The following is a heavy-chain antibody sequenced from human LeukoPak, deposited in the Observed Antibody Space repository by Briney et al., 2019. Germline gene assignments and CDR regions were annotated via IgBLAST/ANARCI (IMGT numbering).Heavy chain of an antibody. J-gene: IGHJ5*02. V-gene: IGHV4-31*03. CDR1: GGSINSGGYY. Sequence: PSETLSLTCNVSGGSINSGGYYWSWIRQHPGKGLEWLGYISNNGNTYYSPSFEGRTSMSVDTSKNQFSLRLTLVTAADTAIYYCARTTVHPNKFDPWGQGTLVTVSS. CDR3: ARTTVHPNKFDP. D-gene: IGHD1-1*01. CDR2: ISNNGNT.